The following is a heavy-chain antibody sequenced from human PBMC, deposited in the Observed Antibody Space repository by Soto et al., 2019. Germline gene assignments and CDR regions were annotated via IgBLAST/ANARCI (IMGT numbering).Heavy chain of an antibody. CDR3: ARWSYLDY. CDR2: IWYDGSNR. J-gene: IGHJ4*02. V-gene: IGHV3-33*01. CDR1: AFPFSSYG. D-gene: IGHD3-3*01. Sequence: PSCAASAFPFSSYGMHWVRQAPGKGLERVVVIWYDGSNRYYADAVKGRFSISREISQSTLYLQMDSLRAEDTAIYYCARWSYLDYWGQGTRFTASS.